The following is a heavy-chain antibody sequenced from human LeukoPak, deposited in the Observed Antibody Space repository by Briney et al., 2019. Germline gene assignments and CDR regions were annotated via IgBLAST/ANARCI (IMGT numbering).Heavy chain of an antibody. V-gene: IGHV4-4*09. J-gene: IGHJ4*02. CDR3: ARHRLAQVYSDS. CDR2: IYPSGST. Sequence: KPSETLSLTCTVSGGSISTYYWSWIRQPPGKGLEWIGYIYPSGSTDYSPSLESRVFISVDTSTNRLSLRLDSVTAADTAVYYCARHRLAQVYSDSWGQGTLVTVSS. CDR1: GGSISTYY. D-gene: IGHD2-8*01.